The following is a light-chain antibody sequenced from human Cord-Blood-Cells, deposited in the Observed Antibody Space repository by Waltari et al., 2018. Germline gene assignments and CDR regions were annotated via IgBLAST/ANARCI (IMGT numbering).Light chain of an antibody. V-gene: IGLV2-23*01. CDR3: CSYAGSSTVV. J-gene: IGLJ2*01. Sequence: QSALTQPASVSGSPGQSITISCTGTSSDVGSYNLVSWYQTHPGKAPKLMIYECSKRPSGGSNRFSGSKSGNTASLTIAGLQAEDEADYYCCSYAGSSTVVFGGGTKLTVL. CDR1: SSDVGSYNL. CDR2: ECS.